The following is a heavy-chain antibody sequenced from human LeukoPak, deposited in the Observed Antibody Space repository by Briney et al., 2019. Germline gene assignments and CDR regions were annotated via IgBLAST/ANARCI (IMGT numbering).Heavy chain of an antibody. Sequence: SQTLSLTCAISGDSFSSNRAAWNWLRQSPSRGLEWLGRTYYRSKWYYDYAVSVKSRITINPDTSKNQFSLQLNSVTPDDTAVYYCARYRADAFDIWGQGTMVTVSS. V-gene: IGHV6-1*01. CDR2: TYYRSKWYY. J-gene: IGHJ3*02. CDR3: ARYRADAFDI. D-gene: IGHD3-10*01. CDR1: GDSFSSNRAA.